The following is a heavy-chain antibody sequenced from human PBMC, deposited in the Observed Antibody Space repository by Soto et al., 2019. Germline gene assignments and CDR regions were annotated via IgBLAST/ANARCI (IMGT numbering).Heavy chain of an antibody. Sequence: GGSLRLSCAASGFTFSSYAMHWVRQAPGKGLEWVAVISYDGSNKYYADSVKGRFTISRDNSKNTLYLQMNSLRAEDTAVSYCAREGWELLEHYFDYWGQGTLVTVSS. CDR2: ISYDGSNK. CDR1: GFTFSSYA. V-gene: IGHV3-30*04. CDR3: AREGWELLEHYFDY. J-gene: IGHJ4*02. D-gene: IGHD1-26*01.